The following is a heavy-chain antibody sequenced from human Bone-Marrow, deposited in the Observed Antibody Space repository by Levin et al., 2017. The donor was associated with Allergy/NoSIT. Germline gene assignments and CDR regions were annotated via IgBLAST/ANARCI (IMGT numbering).Heavy chain of an antibody. CDR1: KGSIGVTNYY. V-gene: IGHV4-39*01. Sequence: SETLSLTCVVSKGSIGVTNYYWGWIRQPPGKGLQWLGTVYYSGTTYYNASLKSRIALSVDTSKNEFSLKLGSVTAADTAVYDCARCETDGGGFGVWGQGTTVIVSS. CDR2: VYYSGTT. CDR3: ARCETDGGGFGV. D-gene: IGHD2-21*02. J-gene: IGHJ3*01.